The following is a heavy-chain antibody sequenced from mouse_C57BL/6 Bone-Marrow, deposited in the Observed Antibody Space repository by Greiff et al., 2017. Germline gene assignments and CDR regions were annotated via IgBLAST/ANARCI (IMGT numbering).Heavy chain of an antibody. CDR1: GFTFSDFY. Sequence: EVKVVESGGGLVQSGRSLRLSCATSGFTFSDFYMEWVRQAPGKGLEWIAASRNKANDYTTEYSASVKGRFIVSRDTSQSILYLQMNALRAEDTAIYYCARDEDGVYYFDYWGQGTTLTVSS. D-gene: IGHD1-2*01. J-gene: IGHJ2*01. CDR3: ARDEDGVYYFDY. CDR2: SRNKANDYTT. V-gene: IGHV7-1*01.